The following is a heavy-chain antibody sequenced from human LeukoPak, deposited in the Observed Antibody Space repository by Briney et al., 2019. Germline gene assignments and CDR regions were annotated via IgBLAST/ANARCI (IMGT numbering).Heavy chain of an antibody. V-gene: IGHV4-39*01. D-gene: IGHD3-16*01. CDR3: ARQGADYFYYYVDV. CDR1: GGSISSNSSY. J-gene: IGHJ6*03. CDR2: IYYSGST. Sequence: SETLSLTCSVSGGSISSNSSYWGWIRQPPGKGLEWIGSIYYSGSTFYSSSLESRVSLSVDMSKNQFSLKLTSVTAADTAVYYCARQGADYFYYYVDVWGEGTTVAVSS.